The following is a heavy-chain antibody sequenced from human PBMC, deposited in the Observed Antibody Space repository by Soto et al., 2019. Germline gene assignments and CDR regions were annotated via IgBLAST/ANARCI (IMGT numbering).Heavy chain of an antibody. CDR3: TRPKNELRFYSYNGIDV. CDR1: GYTFTGYA. J-gene: IGHJ6*02. V-gene: IGHV1-3*01. D-gene: IGHD5-12*01. CDR2: INAGNGNT. Sequence: GASVKLSCKASGYTFTGYAMHWVRQAPGQRLEWMGWINAGNGNTKYSQKFQGRVTITRDTSASAAYMELSSLSSEDTAVYYRTRPKNELRFYSYNGIDVWGQGTTVTVSS.